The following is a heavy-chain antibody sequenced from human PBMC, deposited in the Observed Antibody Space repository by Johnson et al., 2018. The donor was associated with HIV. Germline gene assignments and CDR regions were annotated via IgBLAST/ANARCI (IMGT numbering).Heavy chain of an antibody. V-gene: IGHV3-11*04. Sequence: QVQLVESGGGLVKPGGSLRLSCAASGFSFSDHYMSWIRQAPGKGLEWVSYISSSASTIYYADSVKGRFTVSRDNAKNSLYLQMNSLRAEDTAMYYCARGMWIPEIDAIDIWGQGTMVTVSS. J-gene: IGHJ3*02. CDR3: ARGMWIPEIDAIDI. CDR1: GFSFSDHY. CDR2: ISSSASTI. D-gene: IGHD5-18*01.